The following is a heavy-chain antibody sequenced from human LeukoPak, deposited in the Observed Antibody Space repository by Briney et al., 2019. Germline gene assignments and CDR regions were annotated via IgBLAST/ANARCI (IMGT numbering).Heavy chain of an antibody. CDR1: GGSISGYF. D-gene: IGHD6-19*01. V-gene: IGHV4-59*01. CDR2: VYYSGST. CDR3: ARGTSVWTSFHY. J-gene: IGHJ4*02. Sequence: SETLSPTCTVSGGSISGYFWSWIRQSPGKGLEWIGYVYYSGSTNYNPSLKSRVTISVDTSKNQFSLNLSSVTAADTALYYCARGTSVWTSFHYWGQGTLVTVSS.